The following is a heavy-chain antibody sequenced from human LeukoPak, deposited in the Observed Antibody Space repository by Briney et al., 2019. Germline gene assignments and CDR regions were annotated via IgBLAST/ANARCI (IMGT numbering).Heavy chain of an antibody. D-gene: IGHD6-13*01. V-gene: IGHV7-4-1*02. J-gene: IGHJ1*01. CDR1: GYIFTSYA. CDR3: ARSDSDGRGYFQH. CDR2: INTNTGNP. Sequence: ASVKVSCKASGYIFTSYAMNWVRQAPGQGFEWMAWINTNTGNPTYAQGFTGRFVFSLDTSVSTAYLQISSLKAEDTAVYYCARSDSDGRGYFQHWGQGTLVTVSS.